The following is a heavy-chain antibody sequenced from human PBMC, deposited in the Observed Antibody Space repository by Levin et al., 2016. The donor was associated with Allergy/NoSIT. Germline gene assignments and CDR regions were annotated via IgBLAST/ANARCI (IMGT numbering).Heavy chain of an antibody. J-gene: IGHJ4*02. D-gene: IGHD6-13*01. V-gene: IGHV3-7*03. CDR1: GFTFSSYW. Sequence: GGSLRLSCAASGFTFSSYWMTWVRQAPGKGLEWVANIKQDGSEKYYVDSVKGRFTISRDNAKNSLYLQMNSLRAEDTAVYYCARGGAAAAGPFDYWGQGTLVTVSS. CDR2: IKQDGSEK. CDR3: ARGGAAAAGPFDY.